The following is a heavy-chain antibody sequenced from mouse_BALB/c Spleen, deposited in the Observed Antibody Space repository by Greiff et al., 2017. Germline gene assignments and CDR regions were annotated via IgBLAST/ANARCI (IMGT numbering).Heavy chain of an antibody. CDR3: TRDSSCYVRDYFDY. CDR1: GYTFTSYW. D-gene: IGHD3-2*01. V-gene: IGHV1-69*02. J-gene: IGHJ2*01. Sequence: QVQLQQPGAELVRPGASVKLSCKASGYTFTSYWINWVKQRPGQGLEWIGNIYPSDSYTNYNQKFKDKATLTVDKSSSTAYMQLSSPTSEDSAVYYGTRDSSCYVRDYFDYWGQGTTLTVSS. CDR2: IYPSDSYT.